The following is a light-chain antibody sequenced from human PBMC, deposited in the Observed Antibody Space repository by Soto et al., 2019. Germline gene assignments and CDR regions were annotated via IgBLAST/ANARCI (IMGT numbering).Light chain of an antibody. Sequence: LTQPPSVSGSPGQSVTISCTGTSSDVGSYNRLSWYQQPPGTAPKLIMYEVNTRPSGVPDRFSGSKSGSTASLTISGLQAEDEADYYCSLYISGSTYVFGTGTKVTVL. CDR2: EVN. CDR3: SLYISGSTYV. V-gene: IGLV2-18*01. CDR1: SSDVGSYNR. J-gene: IGLJ1*01.